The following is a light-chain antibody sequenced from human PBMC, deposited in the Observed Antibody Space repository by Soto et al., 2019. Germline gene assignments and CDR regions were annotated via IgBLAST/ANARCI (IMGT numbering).Light chain of an antibody. CDR2: EVT. J-gene: IGLJ2*01. CDR3: SSYASSDIVI. Sequence: QSALTQPPSASGSPGQSVTISCTGTSSDVGGYDYVSWYQQHPGKAPKLLIYEVTQRPSGVPDRFSGSKSGSTASLTVSGLQGEDEADYYCSSYASSDIVIFGGGTKVTVL. CDR1: SSDVGGYDY. V-gene: IGLV2-8*01.